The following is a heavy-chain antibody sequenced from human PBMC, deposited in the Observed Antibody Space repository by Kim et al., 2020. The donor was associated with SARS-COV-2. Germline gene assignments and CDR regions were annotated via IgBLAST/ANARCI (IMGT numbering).Heavy chain of an antibody. Sequence: DAVKGRFTSSRDNSKNTRYLQMNSLRAEDTAVYYCAKAPMVRGVEYGMDVWGQGTTVTVSS. CDR3: AKAPMVRGVEYGMDV. D-gene: IGHD3-10*01. J-gene: IGHJ6*02. V-gene: IGHV3-23*01.